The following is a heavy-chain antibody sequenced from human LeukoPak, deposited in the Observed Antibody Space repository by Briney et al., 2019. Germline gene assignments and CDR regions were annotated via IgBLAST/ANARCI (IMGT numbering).Heavy chain of an antibody. J-gene: IGHJ2*01. CDR3: AKDYCSGGSCYWYFDL. D-gene: IGHD2-15*01. CDR2: ISGSGGST. Sequence: PGGSLRLSCAASGFTFSSYAMSWVRQAPGKGLEWVSAISGSGGSTYYADSVKGRFTISRDNSKNTLYLQMNSLRAEDTAVYYCAKDYCSGGSCYWYFDLWGRGTLVTVSS. V-gene: IGHV3-23*01. CDR1: GFTFSSYA.